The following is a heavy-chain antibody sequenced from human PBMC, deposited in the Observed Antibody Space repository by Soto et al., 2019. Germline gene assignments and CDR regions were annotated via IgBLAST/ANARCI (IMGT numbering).Heavy chain of an antibody. D-gene: IGHD1-26*01. CDR1: GFTFGDYA. CDR2: IRSKAYGGTT. V-gene: IGHV3-49*03. CDR3: TRGPYGVWEDQHAFDI. J-gene: IGHJ3*02. Sequence: GGSLRLSCTASGFTFGDYAMSWFRQAPGKGLEWVGFIRSKAYGGTTEYAASVKGRFTISRDDSKSIAYLQMNSLKTEDTAVYYCTRGPYGVWEDQHAFDIWGQGTMVTVSS.